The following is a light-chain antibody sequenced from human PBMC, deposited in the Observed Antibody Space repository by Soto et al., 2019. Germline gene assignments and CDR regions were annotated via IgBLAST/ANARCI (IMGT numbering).Light chain of an antibody. CDR1: QSVVHNY. Sequence: EIVLTQSPGTLSLSPGERATLSCRASQSVVHNYLAWYQQRPGQAPRLLILGASSRATGIPDRFSGGGSGTDFTLTISRLEPEDFAVYYCQQCGSSPWTFGQGTKVDI. V-gene: IGKV3-20*01. CDR3: QQCGSSPWT. J-gene: IGKJ1*01. CDR2: GAS.